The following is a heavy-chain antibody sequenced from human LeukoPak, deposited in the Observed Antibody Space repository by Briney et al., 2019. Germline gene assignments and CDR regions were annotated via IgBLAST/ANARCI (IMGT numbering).Heavy chain of an antibody. V-gene: IGHV4-59*08. CDR2: IYQGGST. J-gene: IGHJ4*02. CDR1: GGSFSSYI. D-gene: IGHD6-19*01. Sequence: SETLSLTCTVSGGSFSSYIWSWIRQPPGKGLEWIGLIYQGGSTNYNPSLKSRGTISIDTSENHFYLQLNSVTAADTAVYYCARHAPAVTGTGYFDYWGQGTLVAVSS. CDR3: ARHAPAVTGTGYFDY.